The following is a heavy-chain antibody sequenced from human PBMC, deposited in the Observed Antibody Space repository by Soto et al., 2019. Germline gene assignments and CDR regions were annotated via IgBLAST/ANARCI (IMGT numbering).Heavy chain of an antibody. CDR3: AREGEYSSSSKYYYYYGMDV. Sequence: PGGSLRLSCAASGFTFSSFAMNWVRQAPGKGLEWVSGISAGAGSTHYADSVWSRFTISRDNSKSSLSLQMNSLRPEDTAVYYCAREGEYSSSSKYYYYYGMDVWGQGTTVTVSS. CDR2: ISAGAGST. V-gene: IGHV3-23*01. J-gene: IGHJ6*02. D-gene: IGHD6-6*01. CDR1: GFTFSSFA.